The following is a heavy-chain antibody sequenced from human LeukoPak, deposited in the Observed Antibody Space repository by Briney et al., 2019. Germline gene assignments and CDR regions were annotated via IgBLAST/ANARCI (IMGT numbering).Heavy chain of an antibody. Sequence: ASVKVSCKASGYTFTGYYMHWGRQAPGQGLEWMGWINPNSGGTNYAQKFQGRVTMTRDTSISTAYMELSRLRSDDTAVYYCARPSKYSSGWYYFDYWGQGTLVTVSS. CDR1: GYTFTGYY. D-gene: IGHD6-19*01. CDR3: ARPSKYSSGWYYFDY. V-gene: IGHV1-2*02. J-gene: IGHJ4*02. CDR2: INPNSGGT.